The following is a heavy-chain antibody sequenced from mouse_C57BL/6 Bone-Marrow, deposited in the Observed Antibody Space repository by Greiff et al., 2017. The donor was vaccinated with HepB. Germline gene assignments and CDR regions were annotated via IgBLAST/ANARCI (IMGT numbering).Heavy chain of an antibody. CDR1: GFSLTSYA. D-gene: IGHD2-3*01. Sequence: VKLVESGPGLVAPSQSLSITCTVSGFSLTSYAISWVRQPPGKGLEWLGVIWTGGGTNYNSALKSRLSISKDNSKSQVFLKMNSLQTDDTARYYCARTDPPYDGLGYAMDYWGQGTSVTVSS. J-gene: IGHJ4*01. V-gene: IGHV2-9-1*01. CDR2: IWTGGGT. CDR3: ARTDPPYDGLGYAMDY.